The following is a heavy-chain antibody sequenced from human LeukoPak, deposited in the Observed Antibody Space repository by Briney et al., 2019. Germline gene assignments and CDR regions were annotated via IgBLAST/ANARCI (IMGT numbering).Heavy chain of an antibody. D-gene: IGHD1-26*01. J-gene: IGHJ3*02. CDR1: GFTFSSYA. V-gene: IGHV3-23*01. CDR3: AKGHIGGSYSGPDAFDI. Sequence: GGSLRLSCAASGFTFSSYAMSWVRQAPGKGLEWVSAISGSGGSTYYADSVKGRFTISRDNSKNTLYLQMTSLRAEDTAVYYCAKGHIGGSYSGPDAFDIWAQGTMVTVSS. CDR2: ISGSGGST.